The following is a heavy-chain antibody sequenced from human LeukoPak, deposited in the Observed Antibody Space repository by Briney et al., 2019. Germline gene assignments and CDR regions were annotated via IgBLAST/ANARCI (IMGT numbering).Heavy chain of an antibody. CDR3: ARDFTYDILTGYYNRGCFDY. J-gene: IGHJ4*02. V-gene: IGHV4-39*07. Sequence: SETLSLTCTVSGGSISSSSYYWGWIRQPPGKGLEWIGSIYYSGSTYYKPSPKSRVIISVDTSKNQFSLKLSSVTAADTAVYYCARDFTYDILTGYYNRGCFDYWGQGTLVTVSS. CDR1: GGSISSSSYY. CDR2: IYYSGST. D-gene: IGHD3-9*01.